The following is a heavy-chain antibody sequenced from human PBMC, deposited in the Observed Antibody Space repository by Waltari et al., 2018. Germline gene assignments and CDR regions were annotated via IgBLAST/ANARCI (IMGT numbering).Heavy chain of an antibody. J-gene: IGHJ3*02. CDR1: GLRFSNYD. CDR3: AKDLTGWGAFDI. Sequence: EVQLLESGGDLVQHGGSLRLFCIGSGLRFSNYDMNWGRQAPGKGLEWVSRLSGSASLKDYADSVKGRFTISRENSKNTLFLQMNSLRADDTAVYYCAKDLTGWGAFDIWGQGTMVTVSS. CDR2: LSGSASLK. D-gene: IGHD1-20*01. V-gene: IGHV3-23*01.